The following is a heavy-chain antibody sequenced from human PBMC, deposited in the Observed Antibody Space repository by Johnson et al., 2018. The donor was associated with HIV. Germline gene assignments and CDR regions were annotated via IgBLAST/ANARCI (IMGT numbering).Heavy chain of an antibody. CDR1: GFTVSSNY. V-gene: IGHV3-66*01. D-gene: IGHD2-21*02. J-gene: IGHJ3*02. CDR2: IYSGGSP. CDR3: ARGGAYCGGDCYHAFDI. Sequence: VQLVESGGGLVQPGGSLRLSCAASGFTVSSNYMSWVRQAPGKGLEWVSVIYSGGSPYYADSVKGRFTISRDNSKNSLYVQMNSLRAEDTALYYCARGGAYCGGDCYHAFDIWGQGTMVTVSS.